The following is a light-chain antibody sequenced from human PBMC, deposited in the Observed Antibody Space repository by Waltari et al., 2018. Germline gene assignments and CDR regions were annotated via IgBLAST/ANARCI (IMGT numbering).Light chain of an antibody. CDR1: QSSTSYS. J-gene: IGKJ4*01. CDR3: QQDGGSPPLT. CDR2: GAS. Sequence: EIVLTQSPGTLSLSPGERATLSCRTSQSSTSYSLALYQQKPGQAPRLLIYGASSRATGIPDRCSGSGSGTDFTLTISRLEPEDFAVYYCQQDGGSPPLTFGGGTKVEIK. V-gene: IGKV3-20*01.